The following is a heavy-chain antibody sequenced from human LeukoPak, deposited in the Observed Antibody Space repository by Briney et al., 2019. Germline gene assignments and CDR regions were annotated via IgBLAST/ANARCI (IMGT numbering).Heavy chain of an antibody. J-gene: IGHJ6*02. Sequence: GESLKISCKGSGYSFTSYWIGWVRQMPGKGLEWMGIIYPGDSDTRYSPSFQGQVTISADKSISTAYLQWSSLRASGTAMYYCARLNGLTMVRGALYYYYGMDVWGQGTTVTVSS. CDR1: GYSFTSYW. D-gene: IGHD3-10*01. V-gene: IGHV5-51*01. CDR2: IYPGDSDT. CDR3: ARLNGLTMVRGALYYYYGMDV.